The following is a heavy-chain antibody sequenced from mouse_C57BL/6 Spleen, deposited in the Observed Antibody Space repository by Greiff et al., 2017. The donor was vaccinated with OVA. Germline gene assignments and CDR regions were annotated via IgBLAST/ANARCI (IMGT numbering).Heavy chain of an antibody. V-gene: IGHV1-69*01. CDR2: IDPSDSYT. CDR3: ARYGSRFWYVDV. CDR1: GYTFPSYW. Sequence: QVQLQQPGAELVMPGASVKLSCKASGYTFPSYWMHWVKPRPGQGLEWIGEIDPSDSYTNYNQKFKGKSTLTVDKSSSTAYMQLSSLTSEDSAVYYCARYGSRFWYVDVWGTGTTVTVSS. D-gene: IGHD1-1*01. J-gene: IGHJ1*03.